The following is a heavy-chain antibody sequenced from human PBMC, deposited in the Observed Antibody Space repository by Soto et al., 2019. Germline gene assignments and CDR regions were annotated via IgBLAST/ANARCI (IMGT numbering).Heavy chain of an antibody. D-gene: IGHD1-26*01. CDR3: ARDRGRESYDLDAFDI. Sequence: QVQLVESGGGVVQPGRSLRLSCAASGFTFSSYGMHWVRQAPGKGLEWVAVIWYDGSNKYYADSVKGRFTISRDNSKNTLYLQMNSLRAEDTAVYYCARDRGRESYDLDAFDIWGQGTMVTVSS. CDR1: GFTFSSYG. CDR2: IWYDGSNK. J-gene: IGHJ3*02. V-gene: IGHV3-33*01.